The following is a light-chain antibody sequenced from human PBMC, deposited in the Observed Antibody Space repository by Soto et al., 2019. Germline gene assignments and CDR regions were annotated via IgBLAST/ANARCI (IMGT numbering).Light chain of an antibody. CDR3: QQYNTWPRT. CDR1: QSFTSS. V-gene: IGKV3D-15*01. J-gene: IGKJ1*01. CDR2: GVF. Sequence: TVMTQSPATLSVSPRETATLSCRASQSFTSSLAWYQQKPGQAPRLLIYGVFTRATGIPARFSGSGSGTEFSLTISNLQSEDFAVYYCQQYNTWPRTFGQGTKVEMK.